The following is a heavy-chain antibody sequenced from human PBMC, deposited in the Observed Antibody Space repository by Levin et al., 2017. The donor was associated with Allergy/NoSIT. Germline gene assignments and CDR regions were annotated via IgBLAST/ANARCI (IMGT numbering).Heavy chain of an antibody. V-gene: IGHV3-66*01. CDR2: IYSGGST. Sequence: GESLKISCAASGFTVSSHYMSWVRQAPGKGLEWVSVIYSGGSTYYADSVKGRFTISRDNSKNTLYLQMNSLRAEDTAVYYCARVNLLGYCSSTSCYEDYWGQGTLVTVSS. D-gene: IGHD2-2*01. J-gene: IGHJ4*02. CDR1: GFTVSSHY. CDR3: ARVNLLGYCSSTSCYEDY.